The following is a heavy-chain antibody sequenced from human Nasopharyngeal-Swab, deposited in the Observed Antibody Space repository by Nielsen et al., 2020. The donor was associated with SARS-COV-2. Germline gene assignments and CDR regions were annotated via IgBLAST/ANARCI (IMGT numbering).Heavy chain of an antibody. CDR3: ARATRLIGVWGSYRYTGHDY. Sequence: SETLSLTCAVYGGSFSGYYWSWIRQPPGKGLEWIGEINHSGSTNYNPSLKSRVTISVDTSKNQFSLKLSSVTAADTAVYYCARATRLIGVWGSYRYTGHDYWGQGTLVTVSS. D-gene: IGHD3-16*02. CDR2: INHSGST. V-gene: IGHV4-34*01. J-gene: IGHJ4*02. CDR1: GGSFSGYY.